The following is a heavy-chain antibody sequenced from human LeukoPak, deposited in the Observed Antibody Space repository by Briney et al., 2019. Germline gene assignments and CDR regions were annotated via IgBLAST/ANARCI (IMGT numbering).Heavy chain of an antibody. CDR1: GGSISSSSYY. V-gene: IGHV4-30-4*08. Sequence: SETLSLTCTVSGGSISSSSYYWGWIRQPPGKGLEWIGYIYYSGSTYYNPSLKSRVTISVDTSKNQFSLKLSSVTAADTAVYYCARAHIAAERSGYYYYYMDVWGKGTTVTVSS. J-gene: IGHJ6*03. CDR3: ARAHIAAERSGYYYYYMDV. D-gene: IGHD6-13*01. CDR2: IYYSGST.